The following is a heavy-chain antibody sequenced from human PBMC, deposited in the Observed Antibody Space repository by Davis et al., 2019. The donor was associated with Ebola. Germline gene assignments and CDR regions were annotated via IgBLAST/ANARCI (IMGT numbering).Heavy chain of an antibody. D-gene: IGHD6-19*01. Sequence: GESLKISCAASGFAFSLYSMNWVRQAPGKGLEWVSSIRSSETTIYYSDPVKGRFTVSRDNAKNSLYLQMNSLRAEDTAVYYCARDKRSSWYGGMDVWGQGTTVTVSS. J-gene: IGHJ6*02. CDR2: IRSSETTI. CDR1: GFAFSLYS. CDR3: ARDKRSSWYGGMDV. V-gene: IGHV3-48*04.